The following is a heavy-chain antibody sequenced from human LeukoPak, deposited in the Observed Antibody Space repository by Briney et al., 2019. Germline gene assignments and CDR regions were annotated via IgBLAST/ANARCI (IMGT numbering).Heavy chain of an antibody. CDR1: GFTVSSNY. D-gene: IGHD3-10*01. Sequence: PGGSLRLSCAASGFTVSSNYMSWVRQAPGKGLEWVSVIYSGGSTYYADSVKGRFTISRDNSKNTLYLQMNSLRAKDTAVYYCARSPLWFGESTYYFDYWGQGTLVTVSS. CDR3: ARSPLWFGESTYYFDY. J-gene: IGHJ4*02. CDR2: IYSGGST. V-gene: IGHV3-53*01.